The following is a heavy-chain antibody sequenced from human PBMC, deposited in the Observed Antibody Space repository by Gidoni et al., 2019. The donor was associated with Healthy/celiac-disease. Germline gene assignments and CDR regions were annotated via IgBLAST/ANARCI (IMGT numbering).Heavy chain of an antibody. CDR2: INHSGST. CDR3: ARGVVAAPVASGRYYFDY. V-gene: IGHV4-34*01. J-gene: IGHJ4*02. CDR1: GGSFSGYY. Sequence: QVQLQQWGAGLLKPSETLSLTCAVYGGSFSGYYWSWIRQPPGKGLEWIGEINHSGSTNYKPSLKSRVTTSVDTSKNQFSLKRSSVTAADTAVYYCARGVVAAPVASGRYYFDYWGQGTLVTVSS. D-gene: IGHD6-6*01.